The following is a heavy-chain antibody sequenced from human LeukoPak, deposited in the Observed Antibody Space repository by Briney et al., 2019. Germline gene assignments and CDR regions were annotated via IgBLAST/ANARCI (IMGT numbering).Heavy chain of an antibody. D-gene: IGHD2-2*01. CDR2: IYYSGST. Sequence: NPSETLSLTCTVSGGSISSYYWSWIRQPPGKALEWIGYIYYSGSTNYNPSLKSRVTISVDTSKNQFSLKLSSVTAADTAVYYCARNRYQLQRPGEFDPWGQGTLVTVSS. J-gene: IGHJ5*02. V-gene: IGHV4-59*08. CDR3: ARNRYQLQRPGEFDP. CDR1: GGSISSYY.